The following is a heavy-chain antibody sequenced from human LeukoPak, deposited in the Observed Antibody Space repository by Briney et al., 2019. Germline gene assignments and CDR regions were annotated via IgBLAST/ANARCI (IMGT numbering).Heavy chain of an antibody. V-gene: IGHV3-21*01. Sequence: PGGPLRLSCAASGFTFSTYGMNWVRQAPGKGLEWVSFIDTTANYIYYGESMKGRFTISRDNAKKSVHLQMNGLRADDTAVYYCARGRSITLLRGVAMSDGFDIWGQGTMVTVSS. J-gene: IGHJ3*02. CDR2: IDTTANYI. CDR3: ARGRSITLLRGVAMSDGFDI. D-gene: IGHD3-10*01. CDR1: GFTFSTYG.